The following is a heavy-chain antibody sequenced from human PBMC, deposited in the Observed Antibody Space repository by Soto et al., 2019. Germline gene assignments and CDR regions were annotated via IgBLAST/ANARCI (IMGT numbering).Heavy chain of an antibody. CDR2: MYYTGSS. Sequence: SETLSLTCTVSGGSISSGGYYWSWIRQHPGKGLELIGNMYYTGSSYYNPSLKSRVTMSVDTSKNQFSLKLSSVTAADTAVYYCARVSSSSSAADYWGQGTQVTVSS. CDR1: GGSISSGGYY. D-gene: IGHD6-6*01. V-gene: IGHV4-39*01. CDR3: ARVSSSSSAADY. J-gene: IGHJ4*02.